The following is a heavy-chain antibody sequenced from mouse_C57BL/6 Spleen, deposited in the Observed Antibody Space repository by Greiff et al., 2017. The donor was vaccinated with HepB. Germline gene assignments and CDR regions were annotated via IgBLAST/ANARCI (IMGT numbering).Heavy chain of an antibody. CDR2: IWTGEGT. Sequence: VKLMESGPGLVAPSQSLSITCTVSGFSLTSYAISWVRQPPGKGLEWLGVIWTGEGTNYNSALKSRLSLSKDKSKSQVFLKMNSLQTDDTARYYCARKYYGSSYWYFDVWGTGTTVTVSS. CDR3: ARKYYGSSYWYFDV. V-gene: IGHV2-9-1*01. J-gene: IGHJ1*03. CDR1: GFSLTSYA. D-gene: IGHD1-1*01.